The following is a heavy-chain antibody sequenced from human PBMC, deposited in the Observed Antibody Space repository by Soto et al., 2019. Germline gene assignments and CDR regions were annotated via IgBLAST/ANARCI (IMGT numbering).Heavy chain of an antibody. V-gene: IGHV3-48*02. D-gene: IGHD3-10*01. CDR1: VFTFSSYP. CDR2: ISSSGSTI. J-gene: IGHJ1*01. CDR3: ASGLGSSRS. Sequence: LXLSCAASVFTFSSYPMNWVRQTPGRRLEWVAYISSSGSTIYYTDSVKGRFTVSRDNAKNSLYLQMDGLRDEDTAVYYCASGLGSSRSWGQGSRVTVSS.